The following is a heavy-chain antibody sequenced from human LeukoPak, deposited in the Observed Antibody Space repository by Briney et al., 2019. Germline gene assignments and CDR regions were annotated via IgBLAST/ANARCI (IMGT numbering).Heavy chain of an antibody. J-gene: IGHJ4*02. CDR1: GYSFIYW. V-gene: IGHV5-51*01. Sequence: GGSLKISCKGSGYSFIYWIGWVRQMPGKGLEWMGIIYSGDSHTKYSPSFQGRVTISADKSISTAYLQWSSLEASDTAMYYCASARHGDYVWDYWGQGTLVTVSS. D-gene: IGHD4-17*01. CDR2: IYSGDSHT. CDR3: ASARHGDYVWDY.